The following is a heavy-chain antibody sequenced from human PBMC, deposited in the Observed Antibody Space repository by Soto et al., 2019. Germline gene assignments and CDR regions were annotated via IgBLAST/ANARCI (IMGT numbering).Heavy chain of an antibody. J-gene: IGHJ4*02. CDR2: ISGTGGST. CDR1: GFTFSTYA. D-gene: IGHD1-26*01. Sequence: GGSLRLSCAASGFTFSTYAMSWVRQAPGEGLEWVSAISGTGGSTYYADSVKGRFTISRDNSYNTVYLQMNSLRAEDTAVYYCAKSWSTWPDWGQGILVTVSS. V-gene: IGHV3-23*01. CDR3: AKSWSTWPD.